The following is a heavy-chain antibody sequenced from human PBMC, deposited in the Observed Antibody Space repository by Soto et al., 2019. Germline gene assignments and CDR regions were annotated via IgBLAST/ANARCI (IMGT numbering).Heavy chain of an antibody. D-gene: IGHD6-13*01. V-gene: IGHV4-39*01. CDR3: ARRVPAAGSGP. Sequence: SETLSLTCTVSGGSVSSSGFYWGWIRQPPGKGLEWIGTIYYSGSTHYNPSLKSRVTISVDTSRNQFSLKLSSVTAAGTAVYNCARRVPAAGSGPWGQGTLVTVSS. J-gene: IGHJ5*02. CDR2: IYYSGST. CDR1: GGSVSSSGFY.